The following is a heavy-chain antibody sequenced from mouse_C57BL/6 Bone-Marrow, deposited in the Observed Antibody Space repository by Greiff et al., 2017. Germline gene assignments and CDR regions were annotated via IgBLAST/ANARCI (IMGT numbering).Heavy chain of an antibody. D-gene: IGHD1-1*01. V-gene: IGHV5-9-1*02. CDR1: GFTFSSYA. CDR2: ISSGGDYI. Sequence: EVKLVESGEGLVKPGGSLKLSCAASGFTFSSYAMSWVRQTPEKRLEWVAYISSGGDYIYYADTVKGRFTISRDNARNTLYLQMSSLKSEDTAMYYCTRERYYGSLWYFDVWGTGTTVTVSS. CDR3: TRERYYGSLWYFDV. J-gene: IGHJ1*03.